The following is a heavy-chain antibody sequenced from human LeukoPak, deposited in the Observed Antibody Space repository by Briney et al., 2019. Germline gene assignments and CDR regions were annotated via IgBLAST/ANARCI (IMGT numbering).Heavy chain of an antibody. J-gene: IGHJ4*02. Sequence: GGSLRLSCAASGFTFSSYWMHWVRQAPGKGLVWVSRISPDGSTTFYADSVKGRFTISRDNAKNTLYLQMNTLRAEDTAVYYCARVNVCPRCHFDYWGQGTLVTVSS. V-gene: IGHV3-74*01. CDR2: ISPDGSTT. CDR3: ARVNVCPRCHFDY. CDR1: GFTFSSYW. D-gene: IGHD3-16*01.